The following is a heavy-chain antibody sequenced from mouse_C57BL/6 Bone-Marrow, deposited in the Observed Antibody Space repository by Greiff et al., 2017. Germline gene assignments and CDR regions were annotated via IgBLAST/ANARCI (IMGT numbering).Heavy chain of an antibody. CDR3: ARRYSDYAMDY. CDR2: ICNGGGST. D-gene: IGHD2-12*01. J-gene: IGHJ4*01. Sequence: EVKLMESGAGLVQPGGSLKLSCAASGFTFSDYYMCWVRQTPEKRLEWVAYICNGGGSTYYPAPVNGRFTIPRDKAKNTLYLQKSRLKSEDTAMYYCARRYSDYAMDYWGQGTSVTVSS. V-gene: IGHV5-12*01. CDR1: GFTFSDYY.